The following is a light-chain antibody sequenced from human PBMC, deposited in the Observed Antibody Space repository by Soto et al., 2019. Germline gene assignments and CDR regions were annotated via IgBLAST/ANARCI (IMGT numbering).Light chain of an antibody. CDR2: GAS. Sequence: ENVLTQSPGTLSLSPGERATLSCRASQSVSSSYLAWYQQKPGQAPRLLIYGASTRATGIPARFSGSGSGTDFTLTISSLQAEDVAVYYCQQYYSTPTFGQGTKVDI. J-gene: IGKJ1*01. CDR3: QQYYSTPT. CDR1: QSVSSSY. V-gene: IGKV3-20*01.